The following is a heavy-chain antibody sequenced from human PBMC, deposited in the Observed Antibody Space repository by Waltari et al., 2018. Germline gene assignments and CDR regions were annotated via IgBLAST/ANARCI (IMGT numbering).Heavy chain of an antibody. CDR1: VVTFGNQA. V-gene: IGHV1-69*04. CDR3: ARDLYDSTGSWYFDL. D-gene: IGHD3-22*01. CDR2: ILPILTIT. Sequence: QVLLVQSGAEVQKPGSSVKVSCKASVVTFGNQAFSWVRQAPGQGLEWMGRILPILTITNYAQKFQGRVTFTADKSMTTAYMELSSLRSEDTAVYYSARDLYDSTGSWYFDLWGRGTLVTVSS. J-gene: IGHJ2*01.